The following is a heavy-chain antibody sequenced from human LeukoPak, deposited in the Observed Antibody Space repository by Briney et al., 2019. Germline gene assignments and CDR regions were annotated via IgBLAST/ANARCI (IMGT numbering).Heavy chain of an antibody. Sequence: PGGSLRLSCAASGFIVSDFDMNWVRQAPGKGLEWVSYLSTSGSYIHYADSVKGRFTISRDAGKNSLYLQLDSLTVEDTAVYFCARGNYDFASDPWGQGTLVTVSS. CDR3: ARGNYDFASDP. CDR1: GFIVSDFD. V-gene: IGHV3-21*01. CDR2: LSTSGSYI. D-gene: IGHD3-3*01. J-gene: IGHJ5*02.